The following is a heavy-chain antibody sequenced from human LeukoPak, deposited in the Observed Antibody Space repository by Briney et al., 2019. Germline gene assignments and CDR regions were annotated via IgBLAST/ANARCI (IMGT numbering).Heavy chain of an antibody. CDR1: GGSITGYH. D-gene: IGHD3-22*01. CDR2: IHFTGIT. CDR3: ARFSDYYDSSGHYLDY. J-gene: IGHJ4*02. Sequence: SETLSLTCSVSGGSITGYHWSWIRQPPGKGLEYIAYIHFTGITNYNPSLQSRVTISVDTSKNRFSLRLTSVTAVDTAVYYCARFSDYYDSSGHYLDYWGQGTLVTVSS. V-gene: IGHV4-59*08.